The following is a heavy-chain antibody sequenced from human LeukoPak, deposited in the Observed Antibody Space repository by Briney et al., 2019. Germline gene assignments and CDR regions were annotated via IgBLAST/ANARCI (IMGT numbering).Heavy chain of an antibody. CDR3: ARVRSDWFIDY. V-gene: IGHV4-59*01. CDR2: IYYSGST. D-gene: IGHD6-19*01. J-gene: IGHJ4*02. CDR1: GGSISSYY. Sequence: PSETLSLTCTVSGGSISSYYWSWIRQPPGKGLEWIGYIYYSGSTNYNPSLKSRITVSVDTSKNQFSLKLSSVTAADTAVYYCARVRSDWFIDYWGQGTLVTVSS.